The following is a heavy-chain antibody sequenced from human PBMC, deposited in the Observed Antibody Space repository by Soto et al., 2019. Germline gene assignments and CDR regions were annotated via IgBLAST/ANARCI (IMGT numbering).Heavy chain of an antibody. CDR1: GGTFSSYT. Sequence: QVQLVQSGAEVKKPGSSVKVSCKASGGTFSSYTISWVRQAPGHGLEWMGRIIPILGIANYAQKFQGRVTITADKSTSTAYMELSSLRSEDTAVYYCARTYDILTGSPAYGMDVWGQGTTVTVSS. V-gene: IGHV1-69*02. CDR2: IIPILGIA. D-gene: IGHD3-9*01. CDR3: ARTYDILTGSPAYGMDV. J-gene: IGHJ6*02.